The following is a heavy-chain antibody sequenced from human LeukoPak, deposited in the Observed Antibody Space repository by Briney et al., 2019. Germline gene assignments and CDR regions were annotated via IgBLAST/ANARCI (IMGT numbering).Heavy chain of an antibody. CDR2: IKQDGSEK. CDR1: GFTFSNYW. D-gene: IGHD6-6*01. J-gene: IGHJ4*02. V-gene: IGHV3-7*01. CDR3: ATSIAARGTEIDY. Sequence: GGSLRLSCAAFGFTFSNYWMSWVRQAPGKGLEWVANIKQDGSEKYYVDSVKGRFIISRDNAKNSLYLQMNSLRAEDTAVYYCATSIAARGTEIDYWGQGTLVTVSS.